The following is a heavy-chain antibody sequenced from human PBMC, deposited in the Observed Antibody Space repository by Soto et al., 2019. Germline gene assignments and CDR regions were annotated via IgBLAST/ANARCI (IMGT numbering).Heavy chain of an antibody. D-gene: IGHD3-16*01. CDR2: ISYSGST. CDR3: ARADPDASVGY. CDR1: GGPMSSHY. Sequence: SETLSLTCTASGGPMSSHYWTWLRQPPGKGLEWIGYISYSGSTYYNPSLKSRVTISADTSRNQFSLKLSSVIAADTAVYYCARADPDASVGYWGQGTLVTVSS. V-gene: IGHV4-59*11. J-gene: IGHJ4*02.